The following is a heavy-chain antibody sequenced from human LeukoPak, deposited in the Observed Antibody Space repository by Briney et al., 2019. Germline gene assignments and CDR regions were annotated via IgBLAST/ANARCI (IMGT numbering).Heavy chain of an antibody. J-gene: IGHJ4*02. CDR3: AKDARLAGYSYGEVDY. Sequence: PGGSLRLSCAASGFTFSSYGMHWVRQAPGKGLEGVAVISYDGSNKYYADSVKGRFTISRDNSKNTLYLQMNSLRAEDTAVYYCAKDARLAGYSYGEVDYWGQGTLVTVSS. CDR1: GFTFSSYG. CDR2: ISYDGSNK. D-gene: IGHD5-18*01. V-gene: IGHV3-30*18.